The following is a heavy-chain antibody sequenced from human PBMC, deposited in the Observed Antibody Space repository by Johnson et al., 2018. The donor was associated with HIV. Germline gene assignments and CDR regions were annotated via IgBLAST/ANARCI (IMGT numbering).Heavy chain of an antibody. D-gene: IGHD3-22*01. V-gene: IGHV3-30*03. CDR1: RFTFSRYG. CDR3: TYPNTYYYHRSGYYPVNAFDI. Sequence: QVQLVESGGGVVQPGRSLRLSCAASRFTFSRYGMHWVRQAPGKGLEWVTFISYDGSNKYYADSVKGRFTISRENAKKSLYLQMNSLRAEDTAVYYCTYPNTYYYHRSGYYPVNAFDIWGQGTMVTVSS. J-gene: IGHJ3*02. CDR2: ISYDGSNK.